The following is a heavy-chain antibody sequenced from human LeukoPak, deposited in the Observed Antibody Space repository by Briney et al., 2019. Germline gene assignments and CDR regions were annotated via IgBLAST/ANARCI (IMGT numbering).Heavy chain of an antibody. CDR3: ARGGNYVLGSYNY. J-gene: IGHJ4*02. Sequence: GGSLRLSCAASGFTFSSYWMHWVRQAPGKGLVWVSHMNSDGSITWYADSVKGRFTISRDNAKSTLYLQMNSLRAEDTAVYYCARGGNYVLGSYNYWGQGTLVTVSS. V-gene: IGHV3-74*01. D-gene: IGHD3-10*01. CDR2: MNSDGSIT. CDR1: GFTFSSYW.